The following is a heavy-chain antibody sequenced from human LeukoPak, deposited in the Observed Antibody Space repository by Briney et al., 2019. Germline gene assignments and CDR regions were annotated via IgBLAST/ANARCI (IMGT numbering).Heavy chain of an antibody. CDR1: GGSISSSSYY. Sequence: KPSETLSLTCTVSGGSISSSSYYWGWIRQPPGKGLEWIGSIYYSGSTYYNPSLKSRVTISVDTSKNQFSLKLSSVTAADTAVYYCARGAGWYEHWGQGTLVTVSS. CDR2: IYYSGST. D-gene: IGHD6-13*01. V-gene: IGHV4-39*01. J-gene: IGHJ5*02. CDR3: ARGAGWYEH.